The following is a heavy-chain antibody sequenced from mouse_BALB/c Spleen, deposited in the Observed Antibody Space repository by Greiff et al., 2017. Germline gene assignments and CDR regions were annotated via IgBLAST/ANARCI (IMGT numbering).Heavy chain of an antibody. Sequence: VQLQQSGPELVRPGASVKMSCKASGYTFTSYWMHWVKQRPGQGLEWIGMIDLNNRETRLNQKFKDKATSTVDKSSNTAYMQLSSLTSEDSAVYYCARDSSYAMDYWGQGTSVTVSS. CDR2: IDLNNRET. CDR3: ARDSSYAMDY. V-gene: IGHV1S127*01. J-gene: IGHJ4*01. D-gene: IGHD1-1*01. CDR1: GYTFTSYW.